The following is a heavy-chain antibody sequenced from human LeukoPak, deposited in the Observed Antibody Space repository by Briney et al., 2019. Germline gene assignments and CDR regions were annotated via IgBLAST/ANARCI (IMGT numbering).Heavy chain of an antibody. V-gene: IGHV3-7*04. J-gene: IGHJ4*02. CDR2: IKSDGSEK. D-gene: IGHD5-12*01. Sequence: GGSLTLSCAPSGFTLSSYWTSWVSHPPGNGRAWVANIKSDGSEKYYVDSVKGRFTISRDNAEKSLYLQMNSLRAEDTAVYYCARDQGGYDYPPDYWGQGTLVTVSS. CDR1: GFTLSSYW. CDR3: ARDQGGYDYPPDY.